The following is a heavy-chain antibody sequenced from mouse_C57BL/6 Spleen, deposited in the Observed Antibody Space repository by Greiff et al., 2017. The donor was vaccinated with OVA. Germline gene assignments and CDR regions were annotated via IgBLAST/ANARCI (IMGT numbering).Heavy chain of an antibody. J-gene: IGHJ1*03. Sequence: VQLQQPGAELVKPGASVKMSCKASGYTFTSYWINWVKQRPGQGLEWIGDIYPGSGSPNYNETFKSKATLTVDKSSSTASMQLSSLTSEDAAVYYCAREAYGKCVYWYFDVWGTGTTVTVSS. CDR3: AREAYGKCVYWYFDV. D-gene: IGHD2-1*01. CDR1: GYTFTSYW. CDR2: IYPGSGSP. V-gene: IGHV1-55*01.